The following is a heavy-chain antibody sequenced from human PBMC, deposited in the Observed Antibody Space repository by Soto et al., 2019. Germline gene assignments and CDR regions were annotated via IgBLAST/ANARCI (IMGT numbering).Heavy chain of an antibody. J-gene: IGHJ6*02. CDR2: IYYSGST. V-gene: IGHV4-39*01. D-gene: IGHD2-2*01. Sequence: PSETLSLTCTVSGGSISSSSYYWGWIRQPPGKGLEWIGSIYYSGSTYYNPSLKSRVTISVDTFKNQFSLKLSSVTAADTAVYYCARRWGLYCSSTSCSTYYYYGMDVWGQGTTVTVSS. CDR1: GGSISSSSYY. CDR3: ARRWGLYCSSTSCSTYYYYGMDV.